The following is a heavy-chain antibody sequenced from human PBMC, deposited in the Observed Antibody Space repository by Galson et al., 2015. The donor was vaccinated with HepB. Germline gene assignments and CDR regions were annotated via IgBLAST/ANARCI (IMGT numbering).Heavy chain of an antibody. J-gene: IGHJ6*04. CDR2: ITPFFNSP. V-gene: IGHV1-69*06. CDR3: AKEAVGSLGEYYLDV. D-gene: IGHD2/OR15-2a*01. CDR1: GDSFNTYT. Sequence: SVKVSCKASGDSFNTYTIDWVRQAPGQGLQWMGGITPFFNSPTYAQKFQNRVTITADKSTRTVNLHLTGLTSEDTATYFCAKEAVGSLGEYYLDVWGNGTTVVVSS.